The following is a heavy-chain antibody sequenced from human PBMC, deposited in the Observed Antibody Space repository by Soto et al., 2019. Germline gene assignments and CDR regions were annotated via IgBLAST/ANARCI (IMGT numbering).Heavy chain of an antibody. D-gene: IGHD5-12*01. J-gene: IGHJ6*02. V-gene: IGHV4-59*01. CDR2: IYYSGST. CDR3: ARGVAPTIKKYYRMDV. CDR1: GGSISSYY. Sequence: ASETLSLTCTVSGGSISSYYWSWIRQPPGKGLEWIGYIYYSGSTNYNPSLKSRVTISVDTSKNQFSLKLSSVTAADTAVYYCARGVAPTIKKYYRMDVWGQGTTVTVYS.